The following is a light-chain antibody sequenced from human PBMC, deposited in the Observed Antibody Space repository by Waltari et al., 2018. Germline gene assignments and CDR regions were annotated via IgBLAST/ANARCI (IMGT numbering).Light chain of an antibody. J-gene: IGKJ2*01. CDR2: GAS. V-gene: IGKV3-20*01. CDR1: QSVSRNY. Sequence: EIVLTQSPGTLSLSPGERATLSCRASQSVSRNYLAWYQQKPGQAPRLLIYGASSRATGIPDRFSGSGSGTDFILTISRLEPEDFAVYYCQQYGSSPPYTFGQGTKLEIK. CDR3: QQYGSSPPYT.